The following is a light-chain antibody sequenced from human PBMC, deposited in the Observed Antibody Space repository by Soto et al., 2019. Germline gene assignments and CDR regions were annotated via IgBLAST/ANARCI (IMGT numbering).Light chain of an antibody. CDR1: NNELGGYNY. CDR2: DVT. V-gene: IGLV2-14*01. J-gene: IGLJ1*01. Sequence: QSALNQPSSVSGSPGQSITISLPGTNNELGGYNYVSWYQQHPVKAPKLMIYDVTNRPPGVSDRFSGSKSGNTASLTISGLQAEDEADYYCSSYTSSSTPYVFVTGTKVTVL. CDR3: SSYTSSSTPYV.